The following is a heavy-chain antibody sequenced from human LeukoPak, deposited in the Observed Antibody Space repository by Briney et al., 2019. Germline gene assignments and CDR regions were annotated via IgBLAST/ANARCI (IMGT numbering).Heavy chain of an antibody. Sequence: SQTLSLTCTVSGGSISSGSYYWSWIPQPAGKGLEWIGRIYTSGSTNYNPSLKSRVTISVDTSKNQFSLKLSSVTAADTAVYYCARDPSYSGSLDYWGQGTLVTVSS. CDR2: IYTSGST. CDR3: ARDPSYSGSLDY. J-gene: IGHJ4*02. CDR1: GGSISSGSYY. V-gene: IGHV4-61*02. D-gene: IGHD1-26*01.